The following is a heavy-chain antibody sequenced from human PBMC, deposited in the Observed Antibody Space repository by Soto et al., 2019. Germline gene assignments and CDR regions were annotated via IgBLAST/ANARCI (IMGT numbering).Heavy chain of an antibody. CDR3: XXXXXXXXXXXXXNSYYYGMDV. CDR2: ISYDGRNK. CDR1: GFTFSSYG. J-gene: IGHJ6*02. Sequence: QVQLVESGGGVVQPGRSLRLSCAASGFTFSSYGMHWVRQAPGKGLEWVAVISYDGRNKYYADSVKGRFTISRDNSKXXXXXXXXXXXXXXXXXXXXXXXXXXXXXXXXXNSYYYGMDVWGQGTTVTVSS. V-gene: IGHV3-30*03.